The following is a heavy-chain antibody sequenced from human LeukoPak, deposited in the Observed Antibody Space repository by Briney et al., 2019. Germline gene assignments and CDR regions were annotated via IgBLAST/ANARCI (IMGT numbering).Heavy chain of an antibody. CDR2: IYYTGST. CDR3: ARDKGAWFEALDI. V-gene: IGHV4-59*01. J-gene: IGHJ3*02. D-gene: IGHD3-9*01. Sequence: PSETLSPTCSVSGDSISSYYWSWIRQPPGKGLEWVGHIYYTGSTTYNPSLKSRVTISIHTAKNQFSLRLTSVTAADTAVYYCARDKGAWFEALDIWGQGTVVTVSS. CDR1: GDSISSYY.